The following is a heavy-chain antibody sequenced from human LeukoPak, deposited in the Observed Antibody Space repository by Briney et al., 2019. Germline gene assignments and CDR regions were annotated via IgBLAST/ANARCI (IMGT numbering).Heavy chain of an antibody. D-gene: IGHD1-1*01. CDR1: GFTFSNAW. CDR3: ARDVRGPYNWNDGIDY. V-gene: IGHV3-69-1*01. CDR2: ISSSSYI. J-gene: IGHJ4*02. Sequence: PGGSLRLSCAASGFTFSNAWMSWVRQAPGKGLEWVSSISSSSYIYYADSVKGRFTISRDNAKNSLYLQMNSLRAEDTAVYYCARDVRGPYNWNDGIDYWGQGTLVTVSS.